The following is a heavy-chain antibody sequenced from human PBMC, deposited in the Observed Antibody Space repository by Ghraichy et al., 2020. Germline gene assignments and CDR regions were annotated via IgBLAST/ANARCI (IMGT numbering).Heavy chain of an antibody. J-gene: IGHJ5*02. CDR3: ARGAPEQWLNWFDP. D-gene: IGHD6-19*01. CDR2: IYYSGST. V-gene: IGHV4-59*01. Sequence: SETLSLTCTVSGGSISNYYWSWIRQPPGKGLEWIGYIYYSGSTKYNTSLKSRVTTSVDTSKNQFSLKLSSVTAADTAVYYCARGAPEQWLNWFDPWGQGTLVTVSS. CDR1: GGSISNYY.